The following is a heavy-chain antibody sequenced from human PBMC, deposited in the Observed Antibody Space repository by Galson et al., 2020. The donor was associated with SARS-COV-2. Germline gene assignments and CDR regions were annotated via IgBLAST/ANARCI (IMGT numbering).Heavy chain of an antibody. CDR3: ARDSYCSGGSCYSRLRPWYFDL. V-gene: IGHV4-31*03. CDR2: IYYSGST. D-gene: IGHD2-15*01. J-gene: IGHJ2*01. CDR1: GGSISSGGYY. Sequence: SETLSLTCTVSGGSISSGGYYWSWIRQHPGKGLEWIRYIYYSGSTYYNPSLKSRVTISVDTSKNQFSLKLSSVTAADTAVYYCARDSYCSGGSCYSRLRPWYFDLWGRGTLVTVSS.